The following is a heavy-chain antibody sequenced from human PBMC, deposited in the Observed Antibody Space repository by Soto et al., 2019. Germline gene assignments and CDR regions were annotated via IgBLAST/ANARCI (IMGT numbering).Heavy chain of an antibody. CDR2: VYYTGST. D-gene: IGHD3-22*01. CDR1: GDSISTFY. J-gene: IGHJ4*02. Sequence: SETLSLTCTVSGDSISTFYWGWMRQSPGKELEWIGYVYYTGSTNYNPSLKSRVTISVDRSKNQFSLKLTSANAADTAVYYCARGRTVRNYADDSSDYFYFFDYWGQGTQVTVPS. CDR3: ARGRTVRNYADDSSDYFYFFDY. V-gene: IGHV4-59*01.